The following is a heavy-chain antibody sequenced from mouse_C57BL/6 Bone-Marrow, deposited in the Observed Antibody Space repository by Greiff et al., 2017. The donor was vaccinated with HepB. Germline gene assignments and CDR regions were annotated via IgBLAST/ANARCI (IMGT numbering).Heavy chain of an antibody. CDR1: GFTFSDYY. Sequence: EVMLVESEGGLVQPGRSMKLSCTASGFTFSDYYMAWVRQVPEKGLEWVANINYDGSSTYYLDSLKSRFIISRDNAKNILYLQMSSLKSEDTATYYCARETYGSSYDWYFDVWGTGTTVTVSS. J-gene: IGHJ1*03. D-gene: IGHD1-1*01. CDR3: ARETYGSSYDWYFDV. CDR2: INYDGSST. V-gene: IGHV5-16*01.